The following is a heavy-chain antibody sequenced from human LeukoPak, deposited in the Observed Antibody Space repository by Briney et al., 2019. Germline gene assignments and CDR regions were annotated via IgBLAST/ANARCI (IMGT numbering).Heavy chain of an antibody. CDR3: AIIVWFGDLDAFDI. V-gene: IGHV1-2*02. J-gene: IGHJ3*02. CDR1: GYTFTGYY. D-gene: IGHD3-10*01. Sequence: ASVKVSCKASGYTFTGYYMHWVRQAPGQGLEWMGWINPNGGGTNYAQKLQGRVTMTTDTSTSTAYMELRSLRSDDTAVYYCAIIVWFGDLDAFDIWGQGTMVTVSS. CDR2: INPNGGGT.